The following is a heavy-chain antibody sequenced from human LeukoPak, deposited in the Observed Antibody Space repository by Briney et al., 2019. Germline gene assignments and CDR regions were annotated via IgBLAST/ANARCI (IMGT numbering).Heavy chain of an antibody. CDR1: GFTFSSYW. CDR3: ARTGLDSSTYYRTFDY. J-gene: IGHJ4*02. D-gene: IGHD2-2*01. Sequence: GGSLRLSCAASGFTFSSYWMHWARQAPGKGLVWVSRINSDGSSTSYADSVKGRFTISRDNAKNTLYLQMKSLRAEDTAVYYCARTGLDSSTYYRTFDYWGQGTLVTVSS. CDR2: INSDGSST. V-gene: IGHV3-74*01.